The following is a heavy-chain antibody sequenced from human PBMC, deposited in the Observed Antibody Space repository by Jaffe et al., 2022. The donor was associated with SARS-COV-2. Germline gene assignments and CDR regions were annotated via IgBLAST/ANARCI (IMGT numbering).Heavy chain of an antibody. V-gene: IGHV3-74*01. CDR1: GFTFSSYW. CDR2: INSDGSST. D-gene: IGHD5-18*01. J-gene: IGHJ3*02. CDR3: ATSRGYSYGSDAFDI. Sequence: EVQLVESGGGLVQPGGSLRLSCAASGFTFSSYWMHWVRQAPGKGLVWVSRINSDGSSTSYADSVKGRFTISRDNAKNTLYLQMNSLRAEDTAVYYCATSRGYSYGSDAFDIWGQGTMVTVSS.